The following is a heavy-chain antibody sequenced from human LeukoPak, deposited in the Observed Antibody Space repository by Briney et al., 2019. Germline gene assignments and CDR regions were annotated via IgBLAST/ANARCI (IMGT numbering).Heavy chain of an antibody. J-gene: IGHJ6*03. Sequence: SETLTLTCTVSGGTISSYYWSWIRQPAGKGLEWIGRIYTSGSTTYYPSLKSRVTMSVDTSKNPFTLNLSYVTAADTAMYHCAIVFSINYYYYYMGVGGKGTTVTVS. CDR2: IYTSGST. CDR3: AIVFSINYYYYYMGV. CDR1: GGTISSYY. D-gene: IGHD1-14*01. V-gene: IGHV4-4*07.